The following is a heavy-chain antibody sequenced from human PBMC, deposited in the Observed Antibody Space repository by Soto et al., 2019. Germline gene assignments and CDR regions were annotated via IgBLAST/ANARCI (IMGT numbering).Heavy chain of an antibody. CDR2: ISSSSSSTI. CDR1: GFTFSSYS. J-gene: IGHJ3*02. Sequence: PGGSLRLSCAASGFTFSSYSMNWVRQAPGKGLEWVSYISSSSSSTIYYADSVKGRFTISRDNAKNSLYLQMNSLRAEDTAVYYCARDRGMGMIVVVIDAFDIWGQGTMVTVSS. CDR3: ARDRGMGMIVVVIDAFDI. D-gene: IGHD3-22*01. V-gene: IGHV3-48*01.